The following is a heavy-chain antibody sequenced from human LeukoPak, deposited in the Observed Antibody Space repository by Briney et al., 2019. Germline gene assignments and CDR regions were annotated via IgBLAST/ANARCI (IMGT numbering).Heavy chain of an antibody. CDR3: ARVGWYHGRYYFDY. V-gene: IGHV4-59*01. J-gene: IGHJ4*02. Sequence: SEALSLTCTVSGGSISSYYWSWIRQPPGKGLEWIGYIYYSGSTNYNPSLKSRVTTSVDTSKNQFSLKLSSVTAADTAVYYCARVGWYHGRYYFDYWGQGTLVTVSS. CDR2: IYYSGST. D-gene: IGHD2-15*01. CDR1: GGSISSYY.